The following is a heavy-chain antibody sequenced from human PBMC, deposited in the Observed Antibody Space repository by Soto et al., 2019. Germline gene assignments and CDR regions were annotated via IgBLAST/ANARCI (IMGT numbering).Heavy chain of an antibody. CDR2: ISGSGGST. J-gene: IGHJ4*02. CDR3: AKVRSLVDSGFDY. CDR1: GFTFSSYA. D-gene: IGHD1-26*01. Sequence: EVQLLESGGGLVQPGGSLRLSCAASGFTFSSYAMSWVRQAPGTGLEWVSAISGSGGSTYYADSVKGRFTISRDNSKNTRELQMNSLRAEDTAVYYCAKVRSLVDSGFDYWGQGTLVTVSS. V-gene: IGHV3-23*01.